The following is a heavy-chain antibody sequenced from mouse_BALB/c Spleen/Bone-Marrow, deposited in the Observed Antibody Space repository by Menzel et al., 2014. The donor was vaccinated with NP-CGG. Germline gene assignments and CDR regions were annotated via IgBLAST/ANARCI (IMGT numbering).Heavy chain of an antibody. D-gene: IGHD4-1*01. CDR3: TRGGNWEDFDY. Sequence: EVKLMESGGGLVQPGGSRKLSCSASGFSFSSLGMHWVRQAPEKGLEWVAYISSGSITIFYADTVKGRFTISRDNPKNTLFLQMTSLRSEDTAMYYCTRGGNWEDFDYWGQGTTLTVSS. J-gene: IGHJ2*01. V-gene: IGHV5-17*02. CDR2: ISSGSITI. CDR1: GFSFSSLG.